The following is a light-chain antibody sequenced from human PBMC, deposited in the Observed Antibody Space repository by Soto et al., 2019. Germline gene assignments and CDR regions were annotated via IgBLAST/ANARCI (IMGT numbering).Light chain of an antibody. V-gene: IGLV2-8*01. CDR2: EVT. CDR3: SSYGGTNNVV. CDR1: SSDVGGYKY. Sequence: QSALTQPPSASGSPGQSVTISCTGTSSDVGGYKYVSWYQHHPGKAPKVVIYEVTKRPSGVPDRFSGSQSGNTASLTVAGLQDEEDADYYCSSYGGTNNVVFGGGTKLTVL. J-gene: IGLJ2*01.